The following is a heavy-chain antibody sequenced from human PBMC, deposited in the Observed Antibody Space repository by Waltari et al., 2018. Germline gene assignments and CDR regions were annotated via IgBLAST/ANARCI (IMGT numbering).Heavy chain of an antibody. CDR1: GGSISSRSYY. CDR2: IYYSGST. Sequence: QLQLQESGPGLVKPSETLSLTCTVSGGSISSRSYYWGWIRQPPGKGLEWIGSIYYSGSTSDNPSLKSRVTISVETSKNQFSLKLSSVTAADKAVYYCARFGQYPLTDASVYYYYYGMDVWGQGTTVTVSS. J-gene: IGHJ6*02. V-gene: IGHV4-39*01. D-gene: IGHD2-2*01. CDR3: ARFGQYPLTDASVYYYYYGMDV.